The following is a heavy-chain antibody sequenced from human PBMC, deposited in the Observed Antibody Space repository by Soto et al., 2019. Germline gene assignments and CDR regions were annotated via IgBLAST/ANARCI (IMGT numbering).Heavy chain of an antibody. V-gene: IGHV1-18*01. CDR2: INGYNGNT. CDR1: GYTFTSYG. J-gene: IGHJ6*02. CDR3: ARMGDVPYYYYGMDV. Sequence: QVQPVQSGAEVKKPGASVKVSCKASGYTFTSYGISWVRQAPGQGLEWMGWINGYNGNTNHAQKLQGRVTMSTDTSTSTAYMELRSLRSDDSAVYYCARMGDVPYYYYGMDVWGQGTTVTVSS. D-gene: IGHD3-16*01.